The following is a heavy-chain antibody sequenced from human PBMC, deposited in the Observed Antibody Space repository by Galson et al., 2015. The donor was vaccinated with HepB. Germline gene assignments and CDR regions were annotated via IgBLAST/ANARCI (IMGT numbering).Heavy chain of an antibody. Sequence: PALVKPTQTLTLTCSFSGFSLSTSGVCVSWIRQPPGRALEWLARIDWDNDKYYTTSLKTRLTISKDTSKNQVVLTMTNMDPVDTATYYCARDYYGPFDYWGQGTLVTVSS. CDR2: IDWDNDK. V-gene: IGHV2-70*11. CDR1: GFSLSTSGVC. J-gene: IGHJ4*02. D-gene: IGHD3-10*01. CDR3: ARDYYGPFDY.